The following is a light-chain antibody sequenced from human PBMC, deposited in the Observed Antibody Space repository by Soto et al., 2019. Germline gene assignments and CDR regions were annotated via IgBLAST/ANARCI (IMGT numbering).Light chain of an antibody. CDR1: SSDVGGYNY. V-gene: IGLV2-14*01. Sequence: QSALTQPAAVSGSPGQSITISCTGTSSDVGGYNYVSWYQKHPVKAPKLMIYDVSNRPSGVSNRFSGSKSGNTASLTISGLHAEDEADYYCSSYTRSYVVFGGGTQLTVL. J-gene: IGLJ2*01. CDR3: SSYTRSYVV. CDR2: DVS.